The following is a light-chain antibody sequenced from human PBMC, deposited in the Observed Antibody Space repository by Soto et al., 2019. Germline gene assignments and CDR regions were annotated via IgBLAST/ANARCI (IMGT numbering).Light chain of an antibody. CDR2: PES. V-gene: IGKV1-39*01. CDR1: ENINSY. J-gene: IGKJ4*01. CDR3: QQTYSTPLT. Sequence: DIQITQSPSSLSASVGDRVTITCRASENINSYINWYQQKPGKAPKLLIYPESSLQSGVSSRFSGSGSGTDFTLTISSLQPEDFATYYCQQTYSTPLTFGGGTKVDIK.